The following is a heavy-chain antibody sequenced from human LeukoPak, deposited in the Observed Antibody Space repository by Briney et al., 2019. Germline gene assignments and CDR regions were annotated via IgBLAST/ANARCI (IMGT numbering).Heavy chain of an antibody. J-gene: IGHJ5*02. Sequence: SETLSLTCTVSGGSISSYYWSWIRQPPGKGLEWIGYIYYSGSTNYNPSLKSRVTISVDTSKNQFSLKLSSVTAADTAVYYCARGPPKAVAGTWFDPWGQGTLVTVSS. V-gene: IGHV4-59*01. D-gene: IGHD6-19*01. CDR3: ARGPPKAVAGTWFDP. CDR1: GGSISSYY. CDR2: IYYSGST.